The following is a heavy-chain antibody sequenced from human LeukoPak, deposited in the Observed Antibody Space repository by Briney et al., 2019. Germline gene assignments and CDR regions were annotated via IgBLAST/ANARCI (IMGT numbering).Heavy chain of an antibody. CDR1: GGSISSGDYY. D-gene: IGHD5-18*01. J-gene: IGHJ4*02. CDR2: IYYSGST. V-gene: IGHV4-61*08. CDR3: ARLAGYSYGRLTD. Sequence: PSETLSLTCTVSGGSISSGDYYWSWIRQPPGKGLEWIGYIYYSGSTNYNPSLKSRVTISVDTSKNQFSLKLSSVTAADTAVYYCARLAGYSYGRLTDWGQGTLVTVSS.